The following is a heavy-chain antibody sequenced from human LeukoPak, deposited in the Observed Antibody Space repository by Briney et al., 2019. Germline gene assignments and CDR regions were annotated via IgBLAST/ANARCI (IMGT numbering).Heavy chain of an antibody. Sequence: PGGSLRLSCAASGFTFSSYAMHWVRQAPGKGLEWVAVIWYDGTDKDYVDSVKGRFTISRDNSKDTLYLQMNSLRAEDTAVYYCARDGGSRHFDYWGQGTLVTVSS. CDR2: IWYDGTDK. D-gene: IGHD1-26*01. CDR3: ARDGGSRHFDY. V-gene: IGHV3-33*08. CDR1: GFTFSSYA. J-gene: IGHJ4*02.